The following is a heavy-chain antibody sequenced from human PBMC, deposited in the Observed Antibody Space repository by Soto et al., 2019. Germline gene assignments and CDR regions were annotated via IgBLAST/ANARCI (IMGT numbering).Heavy chain of an antibody. CDR2: IYYSGST. Sequence: SETLSLTCTVSGGSISSYYWSWIRQPPGKGLEWIGYIYYSGSTNYNPSLKSRVTISVDTSKNQFSLKLSSVTAADTAVYYCARVLRGATVWFDPWGQGTLVTV. D-gene: IGHD1-26*01. J-gene: IGHJ5*02. CDR3: ARVLRGATVWFDP. CDR1: GGSISSYY. V-gene: IGHV4-59*01.